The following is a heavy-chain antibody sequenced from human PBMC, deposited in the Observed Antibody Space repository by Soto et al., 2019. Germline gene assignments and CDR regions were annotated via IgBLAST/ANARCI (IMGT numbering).Heavy chain of an antibody. CDR1: GFTFSSYA. V-gene: IGHV3-23*01. CDR2: ISLSGGST. Sequence: EVLLLESGGGLVQPGGSLRLSCAASGFTFSSYAMTWVRQAPGKGLEWVSTISLSGGSTYYADSVEGRFTISRDNSKNALFLQMNSLGAEETAVYYWAGDFVRAFDVWGQGTMVTVSS. CDR3: AGDFVRAFDV. J-gene: IGHJ3*01. D-gene: IGHD3-10*01.